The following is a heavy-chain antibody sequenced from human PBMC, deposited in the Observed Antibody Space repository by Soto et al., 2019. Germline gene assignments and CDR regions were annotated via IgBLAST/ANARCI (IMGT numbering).Heavy chain of an antibody. CDR3: ARDPYGDGGVEY. V-gene: IGHV3-33*01. D-gene: IGHD4-17*01. CDR2: IWYDGSNE. Sequence: SLRLSCAAYGFSFRSYGFHWVRQAPGKGLEWVALIWYDGSNEYYAXSVKGRFTISRDNSKNTLSVEVISLRSEDTAVYYCARDPYGDGGVEYLGQGTLVTVSS. CDR1: GFSFRSYG. J-gene: IGHJ4*02.